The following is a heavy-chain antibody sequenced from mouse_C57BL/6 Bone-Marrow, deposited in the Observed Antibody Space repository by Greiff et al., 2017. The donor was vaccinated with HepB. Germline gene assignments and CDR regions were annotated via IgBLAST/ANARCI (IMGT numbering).Heavy chain of an antibody. D-gene: IGHD2-3*01. CDR3: ARGGDGVYFDY. Sequence: VQLQQSGAELVKPGASVKLSCTASGYNIKDYYMHWVKQRTEQGLEWIGRIDPEDGDTNYAPKFQGKATITADTSSNTAYLQLSSLTSEDTAVYYCARGGDGVYFDYWGEGTTLTVSS. CDR2: IDPEDGDT. J-gene: IGHJ2*01. V-gene: IGHV14-2*01. CDR1: GYNIKDYY.